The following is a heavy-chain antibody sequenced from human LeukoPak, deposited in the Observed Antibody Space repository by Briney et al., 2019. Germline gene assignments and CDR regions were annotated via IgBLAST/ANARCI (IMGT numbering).Heavy chain of an antibody. CDR2: ISYDGGNK. V-gene: IGHV3-30*04. Sequence: GGSLRLSCAASGFTFSSYAMHWVRQAPGKGLEWVAVISYDGGNKYYADPVKVRFTISRDNSKNTLYLQMNSLRAEDTAVYYCARDLKRGERRMDYWGQGTLVTVSS. CDR3: ARDLKRGERRMDY. D-gene: IGHD1-1*01. J-gene: IGHJ4*02. CDR1: GFTFSSYA.